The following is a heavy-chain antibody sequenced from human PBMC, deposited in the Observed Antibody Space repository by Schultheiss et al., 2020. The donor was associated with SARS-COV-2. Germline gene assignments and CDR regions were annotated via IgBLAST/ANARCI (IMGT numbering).Heavy chain of an antibody. CDR3: AKDFETSTITSRPISYGMDV. J-gene: IGHJ6*02. D-gene: IGHD6-6*01. CDR2: IWYDGSNK. Sequence: GGSLRLSCAASGFTFSSYGMHWVRQAPGKGLEWVAVIWYDGSNKYYADSVKGRFTISRDNSQSTLYLQMNSLRAEDTAIYYCAKDFETSTITSRPISYGMDVWGQGTTVTVSS. V-gene: IGHV3-33*06. CDR1: GFTFSSYG.